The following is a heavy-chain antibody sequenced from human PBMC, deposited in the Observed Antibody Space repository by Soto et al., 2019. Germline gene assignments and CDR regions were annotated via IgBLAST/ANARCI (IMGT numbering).Heavy chain of an antibody. V-gene: IGHV4-39*01. CDR3: ARGSIAAAGIQFDY. J-gene: IGHJ4*02. CDR2: IYYSGST. CDR1: GGSISSSSYY. Sequence: SETLSLTCTVSGGSISSSSYYWGWIRQPPGKGLEWIGSIYYSGSTYYNPSLKSRVTISVDTSKNQFSLKLSSVTAADTAVYYRARGSIAAAGIQFDYWGQGTLVTVSS. D-gene: IGHD6-13*01.